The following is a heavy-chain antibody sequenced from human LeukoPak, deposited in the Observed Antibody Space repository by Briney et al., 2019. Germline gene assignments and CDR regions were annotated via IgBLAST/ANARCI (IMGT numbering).Heavy chain of an antibody. CDR3: AELGITMIGGV. J-gene: IGHJ6*04. Sequence: GGSLRLSCAASGFIFSSYWMTWVRQAPGKGLEWVANIKQDGTEKYYVDSVKGRFTISRDNAKNSLYLQMNSLRVEDTAVYYCAELGITMIGGVWGKGTTVTISS. CDR2: IKQDGTEK. CDR1: GFIFSSYW. V-gene: IGHV3-7*01. D-gene: IGHD3-10*02.